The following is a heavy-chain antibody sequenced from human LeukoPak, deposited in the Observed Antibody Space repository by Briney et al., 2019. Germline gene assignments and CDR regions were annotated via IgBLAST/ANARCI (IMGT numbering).Heavy chain of an antibody. CDR1: GITFSSYA. Sequence: GGSLRLSCAASGITFSSYAIHWVRQAPSNGLEWVAVVSYDGSDRHYADSVKGRFTISRDNSKNTLTLQMNGLRPEDTAVYYCAKDEVGAANYFEYWGQGTLVTVSS. J-gene: IGHJ4*02. D-gene: IGHD1-26*01. CDR2: VSYDGSDR. CDR3: AKDEVGAANYFEY. V-gene: IGHV3-30*18.